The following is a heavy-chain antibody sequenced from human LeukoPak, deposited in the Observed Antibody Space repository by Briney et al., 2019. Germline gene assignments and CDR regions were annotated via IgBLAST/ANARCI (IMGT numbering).Heavy chain of an antibody. CDR2: ISAYNGNT. J-gene: IGHJ3*02. Sequence: ASVKVSCKASGYTFTSYGISWVRQAPGQGLEWMGWISAYNGNTNYAQKLQGRVTITADESTSTAYMELSSLRSEDTAVYYCARSYRVLWFGELLWGAFDIWGQGTMVTVSS. D-gene: IGHD3-10*01. CDR1: GYTFTSYG. V-gene: IGHV1-18*01. CDR3: ARSYRVLWFGELLWGAFDI.